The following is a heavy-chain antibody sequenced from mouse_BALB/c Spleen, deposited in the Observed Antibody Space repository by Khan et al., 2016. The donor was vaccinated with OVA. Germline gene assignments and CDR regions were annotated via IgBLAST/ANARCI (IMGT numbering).Heavy chain of an antibody. CDR1: GFTFSTYG. J-gene: IGHJ3*01. Sequence: EVELVESGGDLVKPEGSLKLSCAASGFTFSTYGMSWVRQTPDKRLEWVATISSGGSYTYYPDSVQRRFTISRDNAKNTLYLQMSSLKSEDTAMFYCARLAYYYDSEGFAYWGQGTLVTVSA. V-gene: IGHV5-6*01. CDR3: ARLAYYYDSEGFAY. CDR2: ISSGGSYT. D-gene: IGHD1-1*01.